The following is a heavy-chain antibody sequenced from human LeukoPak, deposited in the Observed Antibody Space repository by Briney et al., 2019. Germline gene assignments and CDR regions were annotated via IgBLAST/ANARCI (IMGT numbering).Heavy chain of an antibody. D-gene: IGHD2-15*01. CDR1: GFTFGSYA. CDR3: ARLCGGGSCYWNY. V-gene: IGHV3-23*01. J-gene: IGHJ4*02. Sequence: GGSLRLSCSASGFTFGSYAVSWVRQAPGKGLEWVSGISASGGSTDYADSVKGRFTISRDNSKNTLYLQMNSLRAEDTAVYYCARLCGGGSCYWNYWGQGTLVTVSS. CDR2: ISASGGST.